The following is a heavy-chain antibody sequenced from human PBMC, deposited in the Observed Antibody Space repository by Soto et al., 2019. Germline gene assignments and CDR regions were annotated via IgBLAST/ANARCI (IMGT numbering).Heavy chain of an antibody. J-gene: IGHJ6*03. CDR1: GGSFSGYY. D-gene: IGHD3-16*01. CDR3: ARGFSFRAIPRAYYYYMDV. V-gene: IGHV4-34*01. CDR2: INHSGST. Sequence: AETLSRTCAVYGGSFSGYYWSWTRQPPGKGLEWIGEINHSGSTNYNPSLKSRVTISVDTSKNQFSLKLSSVTAADTAVYYCARGFSFRAIPRAYYYYMDVWGKGTTVTVSS.